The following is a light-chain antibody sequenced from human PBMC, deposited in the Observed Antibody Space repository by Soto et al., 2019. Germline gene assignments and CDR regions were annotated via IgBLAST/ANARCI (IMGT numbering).Light chain of an antibody. J-gene: IGLJ1*01. Sequence: QSALTQPASVSGSPGQSITISCTGTSSDVGGYNYVSWYQQHPGKAPKLMIYEVSNRPSGVSNRFSGSKSGSTASLIISGLQAEDEADYYCSSYTSSSTLVFGTGTKVTVL. CDR3: SSYTSSSTLV. CDR2: EVS. V-gene: IGLV2-14*01. CDR1: SSDVGGYNY.